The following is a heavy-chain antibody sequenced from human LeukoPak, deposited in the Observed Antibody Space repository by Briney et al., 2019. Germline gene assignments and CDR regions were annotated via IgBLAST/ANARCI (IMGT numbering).Heavy chain of an antibody. V-gene: IGHV1-8*01. CDR2: MNPNSGNT. D-gene: IGHD6-13*01. Sequence: ASVKVSCKASGYTFTSYDINWVRQAPGQGLEWMGWMNPNSGNTGYAQKFQGRVTMTRNTSISTAYMELSSLRSEDTAVYYCASIPIAAAGSFDYWGQGTLVTVSS. CDR3: ASIPIAAAGSFDY. J-gene: IGHJ4*02. CDR1: GYTFTSYD.